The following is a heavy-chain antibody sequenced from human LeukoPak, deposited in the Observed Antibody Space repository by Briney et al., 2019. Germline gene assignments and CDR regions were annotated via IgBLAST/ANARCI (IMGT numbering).Heavy chain of an antibody. Sequence: SETLSLTCTVSGGSISSRTYYWSWIRQPPGKGLEWIGEINHSGSTNYNPSLKSRVTISVDTSKNQFSLKLSSVTAADTAVYYCARGLIFRSYYYGSGGRMLDYWGQGTLVTVSS. CDR3: ARGLIFRSYYYGSGGRMLDY. CDR2: INHSGST. D-gene: IGHD3-10*01. V-gene: IGHV4-39*07. J-gene: IGHJ4*02. CDR1: GGSISSRTYY.